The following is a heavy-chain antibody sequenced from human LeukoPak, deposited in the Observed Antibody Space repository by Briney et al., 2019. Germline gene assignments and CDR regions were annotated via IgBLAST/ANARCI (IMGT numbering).Heavy chain of an antibody. CDR1: GVSISRNGYY. CDR3: ARDGPGGSSGSPFDY. Sequence: SETLSLTCTVPGVSISRNGYYWGWIRQPPGKGLEWIGSVNSGGRTYYNPSLQSRVAISVDTPKNQFSLKLSSVTAADTAVYYCARDGPGGSSGSPFDYWGQGTLVTVSS. D-gene: IGHD6-6*01. CDR2: VNSGGRT. V-gene: IGHV4-39*07. J-gene: IGHJ4*02.